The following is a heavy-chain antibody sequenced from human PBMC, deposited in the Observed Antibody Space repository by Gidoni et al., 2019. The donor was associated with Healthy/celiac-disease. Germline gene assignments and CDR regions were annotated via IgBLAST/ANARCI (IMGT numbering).Heavy chain of an antibody. CDR2: ISSSSSYI. CDR1: GFPFSSYS. Sequence: GFPFSSYSMNWVRQAPGKGLEWVSSISSSSSYIYYADSVKGRFTISRDNAKNSLYLQRNSLRAEDTAVYYCARDSGDGSGSYLFWGQGTLVTVSS. CDR3: ARDSGDGSGSYLF. V-gene: IGHV3-21*01. D-gene: IGHD3-10*01. J-gene: IGHJ4*02.